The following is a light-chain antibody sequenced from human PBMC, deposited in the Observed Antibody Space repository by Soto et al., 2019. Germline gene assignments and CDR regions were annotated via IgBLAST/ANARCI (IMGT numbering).Light chain of an antibody. CDR1: NSNIGGNY. CDR3: AAWDDRPSSPL. J-gene: IGLJ2*01. Sequence: QSVLTQPPSASGTPGQRVTISCSGSNSNIGGNYVYWYQHLPVAAPKLLIYRNSKRPSGFPDRFSGSKSGTSASLAISGLRSEDEADYYCAAWDDRPSSPLLGGGTKLTVL. V-gene: IGLV1-47*01. CDR2: RNS.